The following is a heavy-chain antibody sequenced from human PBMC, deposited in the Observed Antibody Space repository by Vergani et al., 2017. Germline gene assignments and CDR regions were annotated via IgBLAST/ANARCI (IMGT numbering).Heavy chain of an antibody. CDR3: ARSSGSYCKT. CDR2: ISYDGSNK. CDR1: GFTFSSYG. D-gene: IGHD3-10*01. V-gene: IGHV3-30*03. Sequence: QVQLVESGGGVVQPGRSLRLSCAASGFTFSSYGMHWVRQAPGKGLEWVAVISYDGSNKYYADSVKGRFTISRDNSKNTLYLQMNSLRAEDTAVYYCARSSGSYCKTWGQGTLVTVSS. J-gene: IGHJ5*02.